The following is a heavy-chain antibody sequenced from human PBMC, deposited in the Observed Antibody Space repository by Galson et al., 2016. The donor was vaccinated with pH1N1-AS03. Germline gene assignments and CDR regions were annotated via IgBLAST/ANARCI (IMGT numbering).Heavy chain of an antibody. CDR2: IWNDGSLK. V-gene: IGHV3-33*08. D-gene: IGHD2-8*02. CDR1: GFTFSRHA. J-gene: IGHJ4*02. Sequence: SLRLSCAASGFTFSRHAMHWVRQAPGKGLEWVAAIWNDGSLKKYGDSVKGRFIISRDNSNNTVSLEMSSLRAEDTAVYYCVTGNQNYFDYWGQGTLVTVSS. CDR3: VTGNQNYFDY.